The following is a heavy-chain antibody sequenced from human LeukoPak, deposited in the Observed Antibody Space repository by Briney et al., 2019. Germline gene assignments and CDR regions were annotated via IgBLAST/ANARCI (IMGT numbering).Heavy chain of an antibody. V-gene: IGHV3-23*01. CDR2: ISGSGGST. D-gene: IGHD6-13*01. J-gene: IGHJ6*02. Sequence: GGSLRLSCAASGFTFSSYAMSWVRQAPGKGLEWVSAISGSGGSTYYADSVKGRFTISRDNSKNTLYLQMNSLRAEDTAVYYCALDQQLVNYYYYGMDVWGQGTTVTVSS. CDR3: ALDQQLVNYYYYGMDV. CDR1: GFTFSSYA.